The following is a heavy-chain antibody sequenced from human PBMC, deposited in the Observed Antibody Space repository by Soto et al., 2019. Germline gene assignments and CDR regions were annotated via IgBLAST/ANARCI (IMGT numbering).Heavy chain of an antibody. CDR1: GFTFSSYA. CDR2: ISSNGGST. D-gene: IGHD2-15*01. Sequence: EVQLVESGGGLVQPGGSLRLSCAASGFTFSSYAMHWVRQAPGKGLEYVSAISSNGGSTYYANSVKGRFTISRDNSKNTLYLQMGSLRGEDMAVYYCARGGFQTRGVVVAATPGIDYWGQGTLVTVSS. V-gene: IGHV3-64*01. J-gene: IGHJ4*02. CDR3: ARGGFQTRGVVVAATPGIDY.